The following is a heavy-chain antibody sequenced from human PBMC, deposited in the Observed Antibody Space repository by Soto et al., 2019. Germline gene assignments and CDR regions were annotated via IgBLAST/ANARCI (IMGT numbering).Heavy chain of an antibody. D-gene: IGHD3-10*01. V-gene: IGHV2-70*11. J-gene: IGHJ6*03. CDR1: GFSLSTSGMY. Sequence: SGPTLVNPTQTLTLTCTFSGFSLSTSGMYVSWIRQPPGKALEWLARIDWDDDKYYSTSLKTRLTISKDTSKNQVVLTMTNMDPVDTATYYCARMRRSKRYYYYMDVWDKGTTVTVSS. CDR2: IDWDDDK. CDR3: ARMRRSKRYYYYMDV.